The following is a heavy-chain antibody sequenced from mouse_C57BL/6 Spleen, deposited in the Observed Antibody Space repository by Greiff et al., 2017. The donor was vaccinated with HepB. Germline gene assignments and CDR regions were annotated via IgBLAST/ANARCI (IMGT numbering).Heavy chain of an antibody. CDR3: ARGPTVVAFDY. Sequence: QVQLQQSGAELVKPGASVKISCKASGYAFSSYWMNWVKQRPGKGLEWIGQIYPGDGDTNYNGKFKGKATLTADKSSSTAYMQLSSLSSEDSAVYLWARGPTVVAFDYWGQGTPLTVSA. CDR1: GYAFSSYW. J-gene: IGHJ2*01. CDR2: IYPGDGDT. V-gene: IGHV1-80*01. D-gene: IGHD1-1*01.